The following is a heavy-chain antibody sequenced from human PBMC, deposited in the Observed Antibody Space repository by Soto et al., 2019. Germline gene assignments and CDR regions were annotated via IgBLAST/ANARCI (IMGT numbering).Heavy chain of an antibody. CDR2: ISYDGSNK. D-gene: IGHD3-22*01. J-gene: IGHJ4*02. V-gene: IGHV3-30*18. CDR1: GFTFSSYG. Sequence: GGSLRLSCAASGFTFSSYGMHWFRQAPGKGLEWVAVISYDGSNKYYADSVKGRFTISRDNSKNTLYLQMNSLRAEDTAVYYCAKDPASAYYYDSSGYYWGQGTLVTVSS. CDR3: AKDPASAYYYDSSGYY.